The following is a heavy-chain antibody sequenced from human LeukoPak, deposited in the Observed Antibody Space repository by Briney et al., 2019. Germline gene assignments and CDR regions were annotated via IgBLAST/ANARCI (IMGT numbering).Heavy chain of an antibody. CDR3: ARVRFTGPYYFDY. J-gene: IGHJ4*02. Sequence: GDSLRLSCAASGFTFSSYNMNWVRQAPGKGLEWVSSISSSSSYTNYADSVKGRFTISRDNAKNSLYLQMNSLRAEDTALYYCARVRFTGPYYFDYWGQGTLVTVSS. V-gene: IGHV3-21*01. CDR2: ISSSSSYT. D-gene: IGHD3-16*01. CDR1: GFTFSSYN.